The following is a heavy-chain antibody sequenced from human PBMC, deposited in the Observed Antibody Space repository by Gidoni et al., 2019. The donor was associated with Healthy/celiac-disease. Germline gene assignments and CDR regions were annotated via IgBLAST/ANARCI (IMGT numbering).Heavy chain of an antibody. J-gene: IGHJ6*03. Sequence: VQLGESGGGVVQPGRCLRLSCAASGFTFSSCGMLWVRQASGKGLEWVAVISYDGSNKYYADSVKGRFTISRDNSKNTLYLQMNSLRAEDTAVYYCAKDLSDYDDDFGYMDVWGKGTTVTVSS. D-gene: IGHD4-17*01. V-gene: IGHV3-30*18. CDR1: GFTFSSCG. CDR2: ISYDGSNK. CDR3: AKDLSDYDDDFGYMDV.